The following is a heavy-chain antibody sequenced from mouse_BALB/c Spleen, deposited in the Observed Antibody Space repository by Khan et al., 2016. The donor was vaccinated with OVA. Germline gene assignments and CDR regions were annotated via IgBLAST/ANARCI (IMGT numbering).Heavy chain of an antibody. Sequence: EVQLLETGGGLVQPGASRGLSCEASGFTFSGFWMSWVRQTPGKTLDWIGDINSDGSSIDYTPSIKDRSTIFRDNTKSTLYLQMSTVRSEDTATYFCVRWGYYYFDYWGQGTTLTVSS. CDR2: INSDGSSI. CDR3: VRWGYYYFDY. J-gene: IGHJ2*01. D-gene: IGHD3-1*01. V-gene: IGHV11-2*02. CDR1: GFTFSGFW.